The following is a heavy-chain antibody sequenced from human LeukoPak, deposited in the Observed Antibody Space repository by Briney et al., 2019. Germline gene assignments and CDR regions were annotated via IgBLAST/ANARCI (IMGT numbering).Heavy chain of an antibody. CDR1: GASISSYY. D-gene: IGHD5-18*01. CDR3: AVGYNYGYLDY. CDR2: INYSGST. V-gene: IGHV4-59*13. J-gene: IGHJ4*02. Sequence: SETLSLTCTVAGASISSYYWSWILRPPGKGLEWMGYINYSGSTKYNPSLNSRVTISLDTSKTQFSLKLRSVTAVDTAVYYCAVGYNYGYLDYWGQGTLVTVSS.